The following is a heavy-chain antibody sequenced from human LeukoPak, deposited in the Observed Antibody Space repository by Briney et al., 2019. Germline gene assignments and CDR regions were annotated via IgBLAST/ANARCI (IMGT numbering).Heavy chain of an antibody. CDR3: AEPPLEYSFVYLAF. J-gene: IGHJ4*02. Sequence: GASVKVSCKASGYTFTSYGISWVRQAPGQGLEWMGWISGYNGNTNYAQRVQGRVNMTTDISTSTAYMELRSLRSDDTAVYSGAEPPLEYSFVYLAFWGQG. V-gene: IGHV1-18*04. CDR2: ISGYNGNT. D-gene: IGHD5-18*01. CDR1: GYTFTSYG.